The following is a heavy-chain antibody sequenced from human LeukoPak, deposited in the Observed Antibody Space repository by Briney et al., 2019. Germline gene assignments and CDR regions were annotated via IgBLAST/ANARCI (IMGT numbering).Heavy chain of an antibody. CDR2: INPNSGGT. V-gene: IGHV1-2*04. J-gene: IGHJ6*02. Sequence: ASVKVSCKASGYTFTGYYLNWVRQAPGQGLEWMGWINPNSGGTNYAQKFQGWVTMTRDTSISTAYMEVSRLRSDDTAVYYCAREKEWELKSRVGMDVWGQGTTVTVSS. CDR1: GYTFTGYY. D-gene: IGHD1-26*01. CDR3: AREKEWELKSRVGMDV.